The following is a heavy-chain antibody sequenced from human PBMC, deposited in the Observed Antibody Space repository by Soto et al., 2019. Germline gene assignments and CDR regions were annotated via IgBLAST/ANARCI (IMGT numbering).Heavy chain of an antibody. CDR3: AKATPRSSLSSFDD. Sequence: GSLRLSCAASGYTMSSYARSWVRQAPGKGPEWVSAISGMGGSTYYADSLKGRFTISRDNSKNTLYLQMNSLRAQATAVSYCAKATPRSSLSSFDDWGQGTLVTVSS. CDR1: GYTMSSYA. CDR2: ISGMGGST. J-gene: IGHJ4*02. V-gene: IGHV3-23*01.